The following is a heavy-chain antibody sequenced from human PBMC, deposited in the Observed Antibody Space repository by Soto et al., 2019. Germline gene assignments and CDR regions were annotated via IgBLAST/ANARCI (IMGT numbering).Heavy chain of an antibody. CDR1: GYAFTDHY. CDR3: ARVPVSDFVWGSYRYTFDY. J-gene: IGHJ4*02. CDR2: INPDSGGT. Sequence: ASVKVSCKASGYAFTDHYIHWVRQAPGQGLEWMGWINPDSGGTNYALSFQGSVTMTRDTSIGTAYMYLSRLTSHDTAVYYCARVPVSDFVWGSYRYTFDYWGQGTLVTVSS. V-gene: IGHV1-2*02. D-gene: IGHD3-16*02.